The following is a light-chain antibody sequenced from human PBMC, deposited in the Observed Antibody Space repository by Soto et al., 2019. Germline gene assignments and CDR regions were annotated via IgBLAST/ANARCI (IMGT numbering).Light chain of an antibody. CDR1: SSDVGGSIY. V-gene: IGLV2-14*01. J-gene: IGLJ2*01. Sequence: QSALTQPASVSGSPGQSITISCTGTSSDVGGSIYVSWYQQHPGKAPKLMISEVSNRPSGVSNRFSGSKSGNTASLTISGLQAEDEADYYCQSYDSSLSGVVFGGGTKLTVL. CDR3: QSYDSSLSGVV. CDR2: EVS.